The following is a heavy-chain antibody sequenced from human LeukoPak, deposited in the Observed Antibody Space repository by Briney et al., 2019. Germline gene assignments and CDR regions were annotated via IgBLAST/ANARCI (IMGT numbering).Heavy chain of an antibody. CDR2: IYPGDSDT. J-gene: IGHJ5*02. CDR1: GYSLTSYW. V-gene: IGHV5-51*01. Sequence: GESLKISCKGSGYSLTSYWIGWVRQMPGKGLEWMGIIYPGDSDTRYSPSFQGQVTFSADKSISTAYLQWSSLKASDTAMYYCARRYCSGGSCYFESWFDPWGQGTLVTVSS. D-gene: IGHD2-15*01. CDR3: ARRYCSGGSCYFESWFDP.